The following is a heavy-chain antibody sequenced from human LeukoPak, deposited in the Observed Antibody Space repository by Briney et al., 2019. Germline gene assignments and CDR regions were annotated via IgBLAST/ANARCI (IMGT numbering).Heavy chain of an antibody. V-gene: IGHV1-2*02. CDR3: ARGFLGDAFDI. Sequence: ASVKVSCKASGYTFTAYYIHWVRQAPGQGLEWMGWINPNGGGTNYAQEFQGRVTMTRDTSISTAYMELSRLRSDDTAVYYCARGFLGDAFDIWGQGTMVTVSS. CDR1: GYTFTAYY. J-gene: IGHJ3*02. CDR2: INPNGGGT. D-gene: IGHD3-3*01.